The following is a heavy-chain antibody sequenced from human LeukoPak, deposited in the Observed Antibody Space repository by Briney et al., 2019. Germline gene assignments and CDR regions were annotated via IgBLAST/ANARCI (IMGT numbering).Heavy chain of an antibody. V-gene: IGHV1-8*01. J-gene: IGHJ6*02. CDR2: MNPNSGNT. CDR3: ARGPKERTYYDFWSGYPYYYYGMDV. CDR1: GYTFTSYD. D-gene: IGHD3-3*01. Sequence: ASVKVSCKASGYTFTSYDINWVRQATGQGLEWMGWMNPNSGNTGYAQKFQGRVTMTRNTSISTAYMELSSLRSEDTAVYYCARGPKERTYYDFWSGYPYYYYGMDVWGQGTTVTVSS.